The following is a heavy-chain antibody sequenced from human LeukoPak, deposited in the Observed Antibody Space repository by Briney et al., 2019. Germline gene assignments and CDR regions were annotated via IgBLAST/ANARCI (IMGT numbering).Heavy chain of an antibody. CDR1: GFTFSSYS. V-gene: IGHV3-21*01. CDR3: LNMGAEILPY. CDR2: IGSSSTYT. Sequence: PGGSLRLSCAASGFTFSSYSMDWVRQAPGKGPEWVSTIGSSSTYTDYADPVKGRFTISRDNAKNSLYLQMNSLRAEDTAVYYCLNMGAEILPYWGQGTLVTVSS. D-gene: IGHD4/OR15-4a*01. J-gene: IGHJ4*02.